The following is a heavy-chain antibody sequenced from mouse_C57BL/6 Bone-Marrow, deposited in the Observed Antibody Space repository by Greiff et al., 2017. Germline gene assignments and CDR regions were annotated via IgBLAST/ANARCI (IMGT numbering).Heavy chain of an antibody. V-gene: IGHV5-16*01. J-gene: IGHJ1*03. CDR1: GFTFSDYY. CDR2: INYDGSST. Sequence: EVKLMESEGGLVQPGSSMKLSCTASGFTFSDYYMAWVRQVPERGLEWVANINYDGSSTYYLDSLKSRFFISRDNAKNILYLQMSSLTSEDTATYYCARDPNTSVVARYWYFDVWGTGTTITVSS. CDR3: ARDPNTSVVARYWYFDV. D-gene: IGHD1-1*01.